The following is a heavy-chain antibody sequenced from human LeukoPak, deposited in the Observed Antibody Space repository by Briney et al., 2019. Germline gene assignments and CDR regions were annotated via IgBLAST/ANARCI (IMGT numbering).Heavy chain of an antibody. CDR2: INWSGVST. J-gene: IGHJ2*01. V-gene: IGHV3-20*04. D-gene: IGHD2-15*01. CDR3: AKGKDTLNPYWYFDV. Sequence: PGGSLRLSCAASGFTFDDYAMSWVRQAPGKGLEWVSGINWSGVSTGYADSVKGRFTISIDNTKQSTFLQMNSLRAEDTAFYYCAKGKDTLNPYWYFDVWGRGTLVTVSS. CDR1: GFTFDDYA.